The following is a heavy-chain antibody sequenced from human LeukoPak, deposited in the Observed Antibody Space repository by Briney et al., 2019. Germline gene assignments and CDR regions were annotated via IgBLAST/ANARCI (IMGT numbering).Heavy chain of an antibody. V-gene: IGHV4-34*01. CDR3: ARVDVLRYFDWLGNFDY. Sequence: SETLSLTCAVYGGSFSGYYWSWIRQPPGKGLEWIGEINHSGSTNYNPSLKSRVTISVDTSKNQFSLKLSSVTAADTAVYYRARVDVLRYFDWLGNFDYWGQGTLVTVSS. D-gene: IGHD3-9*01. J-gene: IGHJ4*02. CDR1: GGSFSGYY. CDR2: INHSGST.